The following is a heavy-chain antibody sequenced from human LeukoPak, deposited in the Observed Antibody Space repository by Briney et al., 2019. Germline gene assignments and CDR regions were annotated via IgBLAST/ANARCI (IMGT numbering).Heavy chain of an antibody. CDR2: ISSSSSYI. CDR3: ARGGEEPQHSFDF. J-gene: IGHJ4*02. Sequence: KPGGSLRLSCAASGFTFSYYTINWVRQAPGKGLEWVPSISSSSSYIYYADSVKGRFTISRDNAKNSLYLQMHSLRAEDTAVYFCARGGEEPQHSFDFWGQGTLVTVSS. D-gene: IGHD3-16*01. CDR1: GFTFSYYT. V-gene: IGHV3-21*01.